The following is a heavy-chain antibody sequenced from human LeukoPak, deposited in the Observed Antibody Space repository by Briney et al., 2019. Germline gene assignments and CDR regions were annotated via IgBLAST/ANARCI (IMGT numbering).Heavy chain of an antibody. Sequence: GGSLRLSCAASGFTFSSYSMNRVRQAPGKGLEWVSSISSSSSYICYADSVKGRFTISRDNAKNSLYLQMNSLRAEDTAVYYCARVALVATIVGLDYWGQGTLVTVSS. CDR1: GFTFSSYS. V-gene: IGHV3-21*01. D-gene: IGHD5-12*01. CDR3: ARVALVATIVGLDY. CDR2: ISSSSSYI. J-gene: IGHJ4*02.